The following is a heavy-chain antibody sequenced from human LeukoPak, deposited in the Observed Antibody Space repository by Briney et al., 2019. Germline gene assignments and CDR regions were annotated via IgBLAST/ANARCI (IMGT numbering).Heavy chain of an antibody. CDR2: ISWNSGSR. V-gene: IGHV3-9*01. D-gene: IGHD3-3*01. CDR3: ARMGAPFLEWLSPSFDI. Sequence: PGRSLRLTCAASGFTFDDYAMHWVRQAPGKGLEWVSGISWNSGSRDYADSVKGRFTISRDNAKNSLYLQMNSLRAEDTAVYYCARMGAPFLEWLSPSFDIWGQGTMVTVSS. CDR1: GFTFDDYA. J-gene: IGHJ3*02.